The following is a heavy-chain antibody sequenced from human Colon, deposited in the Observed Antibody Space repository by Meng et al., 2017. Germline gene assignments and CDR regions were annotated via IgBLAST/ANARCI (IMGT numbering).Heavy chain of an antibody. J-gene: IGHJ4*02. V-gene: IGHV4-31*03. CDR2: MSDGGTT. D-gene: IGHD4-17*01. CDR3: ARDTLYGTDY. CDR1: GGSIKGGGYH. Sequence: VHLHVWGPGLARPSDELSLVGTVSGGSIKGGGYHWSWARQHPGKCLEYIGFMSDGGTTDYNPSLRSRVSISEIGSSKNQFSLTLRSGTAADTATYFCARDTLYGTDYWGQGGLVTVSS.